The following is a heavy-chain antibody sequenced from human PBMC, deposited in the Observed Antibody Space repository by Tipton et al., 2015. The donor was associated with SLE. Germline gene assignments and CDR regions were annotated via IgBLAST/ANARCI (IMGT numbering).Heavy chain of an antibody. J-gene: IGHJ3*02. V-gene: IGHV4-38-2*01. D-gene: IGHD2-21*01. CDR1: GFSISSGYY. CDR3: AGPIRQDGFDI. CDR2: IYYSGST. Sequence: TLSLTCAVSGFSISSGYYWGWIRQPPGKGLEWIGTIYYSGSTYYNPSLKSRVTISVDMSKNQFFLNLTSVTAADTAVYYCAGPIRQDGFDIWGQGTMVTVSS.